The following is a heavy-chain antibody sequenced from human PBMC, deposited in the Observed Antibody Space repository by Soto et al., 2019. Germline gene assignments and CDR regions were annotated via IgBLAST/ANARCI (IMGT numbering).Heavy chain of an antibody. CDR1: GGSFSDYH. Sequence: QVQLQQWGAGLLKPSETLSLTCDVYGGSFSDYHWSWIRQPPGKGLEWIEKINHSGSANYNPSLNIRVVXPXXXTXXPFALDGSSVTAADTAVYSCARGRADETSGHYSGGWSYFDHSGQGTLVTVSS. CDR3: ARGRADETSGHYSGGWSYFDH. D-gene: IGHD3-22*01. CDR2: INHSGSA. V-gene: IGHV4-34*01. J-gene: IGHJ4*02.